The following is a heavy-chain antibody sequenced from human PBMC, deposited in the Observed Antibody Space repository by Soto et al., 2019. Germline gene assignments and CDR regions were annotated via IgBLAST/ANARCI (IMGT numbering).Heavy chain of an antibody. CDR1: GFTFSSYS. J-gene: IGHJ6*02. D-gene: IGHD2-2*01. V-gene: IGHV3-21*01. CDR3: ARDTWFCPFGGCSNSGSRCYGMDV. Sequence: GGSLRLSCAASGFTFSSYSMNWVRQAPGKGLEWVSSISSSSSYIYYADSVKGRFTISRDNAKNSLYLQMNSLRAEDTAVYYCARDTWFCPFGGCSNSGSRCYGMDVWGQGTTATVS. CDR2: ISSSSSYI.